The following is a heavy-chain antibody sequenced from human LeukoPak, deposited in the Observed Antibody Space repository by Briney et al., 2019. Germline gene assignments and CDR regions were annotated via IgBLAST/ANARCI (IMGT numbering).Heavy chain of an antibody. CDR1: GFTFSSYA. CDR2: IGGSGGST. J-gene: IGHJ4*02. D-gene: IGHD7-27*01. V-gene: IGHV3-23*01. CDR3: ARAGDGFDY. Sequence: GGSLRLSCPASGFTFSSYAMSWVRQAPGKGLEWVSVIGGSGGSTYYADSVKGRFTISRDNSRNTLYLQMNSLRVEDTAVYYCARAGDGFDYWGQGTLVTVSS.